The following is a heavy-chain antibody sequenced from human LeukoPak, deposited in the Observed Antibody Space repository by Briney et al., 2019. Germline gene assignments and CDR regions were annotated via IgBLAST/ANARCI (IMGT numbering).Heavy chain of an antibody. J-gene: IGHJ6*03. CDR2: IHYNGDI. V-gene: IGHV4-59*02. CDR1: GGSVSTYH. Sequence: SETLSLTCSVSGGSVSTYHWSWIRQPPGKGLEWIGYIHYNGDIKQNPSLNRRVTISVDTSKNQFSLKLSSVTAADTAVYYCARDRHYYYYMDVWGKGTTVTVSS. CDR3: ARDRHYYYYMDV.